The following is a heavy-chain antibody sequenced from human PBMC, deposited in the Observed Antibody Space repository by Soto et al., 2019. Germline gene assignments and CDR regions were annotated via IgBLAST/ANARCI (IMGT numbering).Heavy chain of an antibody. D-gene: IGHD1-1*01. CDR1: GFTFSSYD. V-gene: IGHV3-13*01. CDR2: IGTAGDT. J-gene: IGHJ6*02. CDR3: ARAKSGYIYYYGMDV. Sequence: GGSLRLSCAASGFTFSSYDMHWVRQATGKGLEWVSAIGTAGDTYYPGSVKGRFTISREKAKNSLYLQMNSLRAEDTAVYYCARAKSGYIYYYGMDVWGQGTTVTVSS.